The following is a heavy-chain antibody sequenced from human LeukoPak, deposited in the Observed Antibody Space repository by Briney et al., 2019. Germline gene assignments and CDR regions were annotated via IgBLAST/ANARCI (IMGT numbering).Heavy chain of an antibody. J-gene: IGHJ6*03. V-gene: IGHV3-30*03. CDR3: ARARSRCTYGVCRSDYYYYMDV. D-gene: IGHD2-8*01. CDR1: GFTFSNYG. Sequence: QPGGSLRLSCAASGFTFSNYGMHGVRQAPGKALEWVAVISYDESDKYYTDSVKGRFTISRDNSNNTLYLQMNSLRPEDTAVYYCARARSRCTYGVCRSDYYYYMDVWGKGTTVTVSS. CDR2: ISYDESDK.